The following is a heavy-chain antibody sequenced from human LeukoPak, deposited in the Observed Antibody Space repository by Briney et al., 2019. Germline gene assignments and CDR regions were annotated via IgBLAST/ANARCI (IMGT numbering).Heavy chain of an antibody. D-gene: IGHD4-17*01. J-gene: IGHJ4*02. CDR3: ARALTDDYGDYSFDY. Sequence: PGGSLRLSCAASGFTFSSNSMNWVRQAPGRGLEGVSYISSSRSTIYYADSVKGRFTISRDNAKNSLYLQMNSLRAEDTAVYYCARALTDDYGDYSFDYWGKGTLVTVSS. V-gene: IGHV3-48*04. CDR1: GFTFSSNS. CDR2: ISSSRSTI.